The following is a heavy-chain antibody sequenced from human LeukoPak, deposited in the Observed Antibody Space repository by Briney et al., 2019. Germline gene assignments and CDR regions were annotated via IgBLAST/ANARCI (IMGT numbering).Heavy chain of an antibody. V-gene: IGHV4-61*03. Sequence: PSETLSLTCTVSGYSISSGYYWGWIRQPPGKGLEWIGYIYYTGGTSYNPFLKSRVTISVDTSKSHFSLKLNSVTSADTAVYYCARGSGIAYEVFDYWGQGSLVTVTS. J-gene: IGHJ4*02. CDR2: IYYTGGT. CDR1: GYSISSGYY. CDR3: ARGSGIAYEVFDY. D-gene: IGHD5-12*01.